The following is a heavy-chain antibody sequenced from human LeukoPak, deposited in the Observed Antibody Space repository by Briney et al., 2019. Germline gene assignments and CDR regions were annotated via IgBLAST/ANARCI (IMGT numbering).Heavy chain of an antibody. J-gene: IGHJ4*02. CDR1: GGTFSGYA. CDR3: ARGLGNHPEIPLDY. V-gene: IGHV1-18*01. D-gene: IGHD7-27*01. CDR2: IAGYNGNT. Sequence: ASVKVSCKASGGTFSGYAISWVRQAPGQGLEWMGWIAGYNGNTIYAQMLQGRVTMTTDTSASTAYMELRSLRSDDTAVYYCARGLGNHPEIPLDYWGQGTLVTVSS.